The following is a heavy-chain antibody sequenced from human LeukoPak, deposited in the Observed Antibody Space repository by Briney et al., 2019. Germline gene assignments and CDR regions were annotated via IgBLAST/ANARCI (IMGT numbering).Heavy chain of an antibody. CDR1: GGSISSYY. Sequence: PSETLSLTGTGSGGSISSYYWSWIRQPPGKGLEGIGYIYYSGSTNYNPSLKSRVTISVDTSKNQFSLKLSSVSAADTAVYYCTRADGPWFDPWGQGTLVTVSS. CDR2: IYYSGST. J-gene: IGHJ5*02. V-gene: IGHV4-59*01. CDR3: TRADGPWFDP. D-gene: IGHD5-24*01.